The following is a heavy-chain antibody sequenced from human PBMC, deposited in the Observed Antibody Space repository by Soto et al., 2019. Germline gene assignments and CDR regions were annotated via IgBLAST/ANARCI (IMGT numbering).Heavy chain of an antibody. Sequence: EVQLVESGGGLVQPGRSLRLSCAASGFTFDDYAMHWARQAPGKGLEWVSGISWNSGSIGYADSVKGRFTISRDNAKNSLYLQMNSLRAEDTALYYCAKDQSHGVLSLFDYWGQGTLVTVSS. V-gene: IGHV3-9*01. D-gene: IGHD3-16*01. J-gene: IGHJ4*02. CDR3: AKDQSHGVLSLFDY. CDR1: GFTFDDYA. CDR2: ISWNSGSI.